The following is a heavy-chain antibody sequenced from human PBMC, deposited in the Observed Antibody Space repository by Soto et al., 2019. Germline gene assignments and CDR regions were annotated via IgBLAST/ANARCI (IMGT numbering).Heavy chain of an antibody. J-gene: IGHJ3*02. CDR3: ARDASRYCSGGSCYTEAFDI. CDR2: IYHSGST. Sequence: TVSLTCAVSGGSIRSGVYSWSWIRQPPGKGLEWIGYIYHSGSTYYNPSLKSRVTISVDRSKNQFSLKLSSVTAADTAVYYCARDASRYCSGGSCYTEAFDIWGQGTMVT. D-gene: IGHD2-15*01. CDR1: GGSIRSGVYS. V-gene: IGHV4-30-2*01.